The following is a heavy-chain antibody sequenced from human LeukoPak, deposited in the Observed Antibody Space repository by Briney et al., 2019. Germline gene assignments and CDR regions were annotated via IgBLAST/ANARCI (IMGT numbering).Heavy chain of an antibody. D-gene: IGHD2/OR15-2a*01. CDR2: MNPNSGNT. Sequence: ASVKVSCKASGYTFTSYDINWARQATGQGLEWMGWMNPNSGNTGYAQKFQGRVTMTRNTSISTAYMELSSLRSEDTAVYYCARGLAFYDQPDRFDYWGQGTLVTVSS. CDR3: ARGLAFYDQPDRFDY. CDR1: GYTFTSYD. V-gene: IGHV1-8*01. J-gene: IGHJ4*02.